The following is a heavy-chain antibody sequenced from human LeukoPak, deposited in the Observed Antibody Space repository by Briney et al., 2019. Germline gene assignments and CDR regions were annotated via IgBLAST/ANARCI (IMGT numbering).Heavy chain of an antibody. Sequence: PGGSLRLSCAASGFAFSDYYMSWIRQAPGKGLEWLSYISGGSTTISSADSVKGRFTISRDNAKNSLYLQMNSLRAEDTAVYYCARNRIAVAGAFDYWGQGTLVTVSS. V-gene: IGHV3-11*04. CDR2: ISGGSTTI. D-gene: IGHD6-19*01. J-gene: IGHJ4*02. CDR1: GFAFSDYY. CDR3: ARNRIAVAGAFDY.